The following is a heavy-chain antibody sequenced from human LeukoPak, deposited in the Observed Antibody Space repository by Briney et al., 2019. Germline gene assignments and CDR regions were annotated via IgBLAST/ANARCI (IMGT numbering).Heavy chain of an antibody. Sequence: GGSLRLSCAASGFTFSSYEMNWVRQAPGKGLEWVSYISSSGSTIYYADSVKGRFTISRDNAKNSLYLQMNSLRAEDTALYYCARGRRRNDYWGQGTLVTVSP. CDR3: ARGRRRNDY. V-gene: IGHV3-48*03. J-gene: IGHJ4*02. CDR2: ISSSGSTI. CDR1: GFTFSSYE.